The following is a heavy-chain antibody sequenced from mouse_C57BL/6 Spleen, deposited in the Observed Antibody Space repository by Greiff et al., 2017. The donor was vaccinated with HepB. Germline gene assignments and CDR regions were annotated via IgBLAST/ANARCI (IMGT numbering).Heavy chain of an antibody. CDR1: GYTFTSYW. CDR2: IYPSDSET. V-gene: IGHV1-61*01. Sequence: QVQLQQPGAELVRPGSSVKLSCKASGYTFTSYWMDWVKQRPGQGLEWIGNIYPSDSETHYNQKFKDKATLTVDKSSSTAYMQLSSLTSEDSAVYYCARGGLPSLNYWGQGTTLTVSS. CDR3: ARGGLPSLNY. J-gene: IGHJ2*01. D-gene: IGHD2-4*01.